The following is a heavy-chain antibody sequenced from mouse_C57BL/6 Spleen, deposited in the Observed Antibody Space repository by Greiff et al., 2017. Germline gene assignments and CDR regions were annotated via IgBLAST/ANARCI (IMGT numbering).Heavy chain of an antibody. V-gene: IGHV14-2*01. J-gene: IGHJ2*01. Sequence: EVQLQQSGAELVKPGASVKLSCTASGFNIKDYYMHWVKQRTEQGLEWIGRFDPEDGETKYAPKFQGKATIPADPSSNAAYLQLSSLTSEDTAVYYWALYGKRYYFDYWGQGTTLTVSS. D-gene: IGHD1-1*01. CDR2: FDPEDGET. CDR1: GFNIKDYY. CDR3: ALYGKRYYFDY.